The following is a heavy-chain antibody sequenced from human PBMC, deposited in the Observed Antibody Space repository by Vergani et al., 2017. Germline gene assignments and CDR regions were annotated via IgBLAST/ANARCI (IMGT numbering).Heavy chain of an antibody. D-gene: IGHD5-12*01. V-gene: IGHV3-23*01. Sequence: EVQLLESGGSLKQPGGSVRLSCAASGFTFSTYAMHWVRQAPGKGLEWVSALTGCGGSTYYADSFKGRFIISRDNSRDTLYLQMNSLRPEDTATYYCVKDAGGYENFFDSWGQGTLVTVSS. J-gene: IGHJ4*02. CDR2: LTGCGGST. CDR1: GFTFSTYA. CDR3: VKDAGGYENFFDS.